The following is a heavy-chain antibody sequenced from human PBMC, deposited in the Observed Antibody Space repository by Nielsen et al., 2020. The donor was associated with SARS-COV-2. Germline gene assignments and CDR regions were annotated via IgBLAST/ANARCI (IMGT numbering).Heavy chain of an antibody. CDR3: ARDNWAALDI. D-gene: IGHD3-16*01. V-gene: IGHV3-49*03. CDR1: GFTFGDYA. Sequence: GALRLSCTASGFTFGDYAMSWFRQAPGKGLEWVGFIRSKAYGGTTEYAASVKGRFTISRDDSDNSLFLQMNSLTVEDTAVYYCARDNWAALDIWGQGTMVTVSS. J-gene: IGHJ3*02. CDR2: IRSKAYGGTT.